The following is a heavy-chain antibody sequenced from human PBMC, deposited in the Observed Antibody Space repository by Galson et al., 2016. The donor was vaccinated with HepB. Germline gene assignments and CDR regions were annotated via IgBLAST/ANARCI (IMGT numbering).Heavy chain of an antibody. CDR1: GFSFEDHG. CDR2: INWNSRSL. D-gene: IGHD1-26*01. CDR3: AKEHAGSRGWYFDL. Sequence: SLRLSCAASGFSFEDHGMHWVRQAPGKGLEWVSSINWNSRSLDYADSVRGRFTISRDNAKNPLFLQVNSLKLEDAALYYCAKEHAGSRGWYFDLWGRGTLVTVSS. J-gene: IGHJ2*01. V-gene: IGHV3-9*01.